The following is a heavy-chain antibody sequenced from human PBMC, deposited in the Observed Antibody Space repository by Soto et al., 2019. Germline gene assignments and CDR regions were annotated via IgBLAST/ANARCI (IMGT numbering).Heavy chain of an antibody. CDR1: GFTFSSYS. J-gene: IGHJ4*02. V-gene: IGHV3-21*01. CDR3: ARERTYYYDSSGYSQFDY. CDR2: ISSSSSYI. Sequence: EVQLVESGGGLVKPGGSLRLSCAASGFTFSSYSMNWVRQAPGKGLEWDSSISSSSSYIYYADSVKGRFTISRDNAKNSLYLQMNSLRAEDTAVYYCARERTYYYDSSGYSQFDYWGQGTLVTVSS. D-gene: IGHD3-22*01.